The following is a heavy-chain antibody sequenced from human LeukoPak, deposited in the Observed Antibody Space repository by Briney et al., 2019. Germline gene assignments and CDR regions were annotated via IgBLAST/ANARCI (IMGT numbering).Heavy chain of an antibody. V-gene: IGHV3-21*01. CDR1: GFTFSSYS. CDR2: ISSSSSYI. J-gene: IGHJ4*02. D-gene: IGHD1-26*01. Sequence: GGSLRLSCAASGFTFSSYSMNWVRQAPGKGLEWVSSISSSSSYIYYADSVKGRFTISRDNAKNSLYLQMNSLRTEDTAVYYCARDVTESGSLDYWGQGTLVTVSS. CDR3: ARDVTESGSLDY.